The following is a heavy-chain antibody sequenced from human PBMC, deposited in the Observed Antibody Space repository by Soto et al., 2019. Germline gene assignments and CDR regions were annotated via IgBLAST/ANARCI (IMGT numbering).Heavy chain of an antibody. CDR3: ATDRLFHWNYWR. D-gene: IGHD1-7*01. CDR1: GYTPTELF. V-gene: IGHV1-24*01. CDR2: FDPEDGET. Sequence: GASVKVSCKVSGYTPTELFMHWVRQAPGKGLEWMGGFDPEDGETIYAQKFQGRVTMTEDTSTDTAYMELSSLRSEDTAVYYCATDRLFHWNYWRWGQGTLVTVSS. J-gene: IGHJ4*02.